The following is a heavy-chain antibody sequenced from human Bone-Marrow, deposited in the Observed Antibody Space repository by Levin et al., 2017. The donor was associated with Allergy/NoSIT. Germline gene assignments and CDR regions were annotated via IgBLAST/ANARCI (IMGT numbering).Heavy chain of an antibody. J-gene: IGHJ4*02. CDR2: IYSGGVT. D-gene: IGHD2-15*01. CDR1: GFTLSNSA. V-gene: IGHV3-53*01. CDR3: ARDRTCNGGSCYGS. Sequence: GGSLRLSCLASGFTLSNSAMSWVRQAPGKGLEGVSVIYSGGVTHYADSVKGRFTISRDSSKNTLYLQMNSLRAEDTAVYYCARDRTCNGGSCYGSWGQGTLVTVSS.